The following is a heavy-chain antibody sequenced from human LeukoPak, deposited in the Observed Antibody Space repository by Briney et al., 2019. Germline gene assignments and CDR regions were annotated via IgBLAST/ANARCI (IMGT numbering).Heavy chain of an antibody. CDR3: ARGGDRRGFDY. CDR2: IYDSGTT. V-gene: IGHV4-31*03. Sequence: SQTLSLTCTVSGDSISNGGYYWSWIRLHPGKGLEGVGYIYDSGTTYYSPALQSRASISVDTSDNKFSLKLKSLTAADTAVYYCARGGDRRGFDYWGQGTLVTVSS. D-gene: IGHD1-14*01. CDR1: GDSISNGGYY. J-gene: IGHJ4*02.